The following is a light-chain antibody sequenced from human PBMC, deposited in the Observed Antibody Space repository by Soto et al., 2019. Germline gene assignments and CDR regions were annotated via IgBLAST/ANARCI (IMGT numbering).Light chain of an antibody. CDR2: EVT. CDR3: SSFASSNTWV. CDR1: SSDVGAHNY. J-gene: IGLJ3*02. Sequence: QSVLTQPPSASGSPGQSVTISCTGTSSDVGAHNYVSWYQQHAGKAPKLVIYEVTKRPSGVPDRFSGSKSANTASLTVSGLQAEDEADYYCSSFASSNTWVFGGGTKLTVL. V-gene: IGLV2-8*01.